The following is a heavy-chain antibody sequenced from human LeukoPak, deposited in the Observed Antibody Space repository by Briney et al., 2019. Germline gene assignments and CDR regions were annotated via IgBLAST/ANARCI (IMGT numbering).Heavy chain of an antibody. D-gene: IGHD1-14*01. J-gene: IGHJ5*02. Sequence: SETLSLTCAVYGGSFSGYYWSWIRQPPGKGLEWIGEINHSGSTNYNPSLKSRVTISVDTSKNRFSLKLSSVTAADTAVYYCARLLDRNYEGGAFDPWGQGTLVTVSS. CDR3: ARLLDRNYEGGAFDP. V-gene: IGHV4-34*01. CDR1: GGSFSGYY. CDR2: INHSGST.